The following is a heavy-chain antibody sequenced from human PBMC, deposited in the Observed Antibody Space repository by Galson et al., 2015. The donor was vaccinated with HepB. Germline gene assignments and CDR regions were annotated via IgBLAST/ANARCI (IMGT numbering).Heavy chain of an antibody. V-gene: IGHV4-59*01. CDR3: ARAAPYGPLGYYYYMDV. J-gene: IGHJ6*03. D-gene: IGHD3-10*01. CDR2: IYYSGST. CDR1: GGSISSYY. Sequence: TLSLTCTVSGGSISSYYWSWIRQPPGKGLEWIGYIYYSGSTNYNPSLKSRVTISVDTSKNQFSLKLSSVTAADTAVYYCARAAPYGPLGYYYYMDVWGKGTTVTVSS.